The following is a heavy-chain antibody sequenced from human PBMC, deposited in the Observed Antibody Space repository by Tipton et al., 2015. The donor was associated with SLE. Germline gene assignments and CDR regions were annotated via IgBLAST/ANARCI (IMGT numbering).Heavy chain of an antibody. Sequence: TLSLTCTVSGYSISSDYYWGWIRQPPGKGLEWIGSVYHSGSTYYNPSLKSRVTISVDTSKNQFSLKLNSVTAADTAMYYCAREREMGIDSWGQGTLVTVSS. CDR1: GYSISSDYY. CDR3: AREREMGIDS. D-gene: IGHD1-26*01. CDR2: VYHSGST. V-gene: IGHV4-38-2*02. J-gene: IGHJ4*02.